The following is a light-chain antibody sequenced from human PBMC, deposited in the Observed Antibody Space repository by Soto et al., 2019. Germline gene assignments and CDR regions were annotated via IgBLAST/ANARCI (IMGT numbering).Light chain of an antibody. CDR1: QSVSSNY. Sequence: EIGWTQSPGTFSLSAVAIAILSCSPSQSVSSNYLAWYQQKPGQAPRFLIYGASTRANGIPDRFSGSGCGTDFTLTIRRLEPEDVAVYYCQQDGSSPSINCGEGKRRAIK. CDR2: GAS. V-gene: IGKV3-20*01. CDR3: QQDGSSPSIN. J-gene: IGKJ5*01.